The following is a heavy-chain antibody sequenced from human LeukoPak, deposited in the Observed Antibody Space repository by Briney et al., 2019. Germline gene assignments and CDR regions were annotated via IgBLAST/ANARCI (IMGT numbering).Heavy chain of an antibody. V-gene: IGHV4-38-2*02. Sequence: SETLSLTCTVSGDSISSGDYYWGWIRQPPGKGLEWIGSIYHSGSTYYNPSLKSRVTISVDTSKNQFSLKLSSVTAADTAVYYCQTWAAAGSASAPTPW. D-gene: IGHD6-13*01. J-gene: IGHJ5*02. CDR2: IYHSGST. CDR3: QTWAAAGSASAPTP. CDR1: GDSISSGDYY.